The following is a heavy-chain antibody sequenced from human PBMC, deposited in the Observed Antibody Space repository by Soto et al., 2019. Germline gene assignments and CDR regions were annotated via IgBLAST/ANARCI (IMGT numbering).Heavy chain of an antibody. Sequence: QVQLQESGPGLVKPSETLSLTCTVSGGSIRSYNWIWIRQPPGKGLEWIGYIYYSGSTNYNPSLKSRVTRSVDTSKNQFSLKLSSATAADTAVYYCARARSDRWFDPWGQGTLVTVSS. CDR3: ARARSDRWFDP. V-gene: IGHV4-59*01. CDR2: IYYSGST. CDR1: GGSIRSYN. J-gene: IGHJ5*02.